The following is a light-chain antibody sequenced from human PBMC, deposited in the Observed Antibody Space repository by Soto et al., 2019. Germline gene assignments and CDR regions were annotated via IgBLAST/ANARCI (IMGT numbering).Light chain of an antibody. CDR1: QSVESSY. J-gene: IGKJ3*01. CDR2: GAS. CDR3: QQYGGSPFT. V-gene: IGKV3-20*01. Sequence: EIVLTQSPGTLSLSPGERAALSCRASQSVESSYLAWYQQKPGQAPRLLIYGASTRATGIPDRFSGSGSGTDFTLTISRLEPEDFAVYYCQQYGGSPFTFGPGTKVDIK.